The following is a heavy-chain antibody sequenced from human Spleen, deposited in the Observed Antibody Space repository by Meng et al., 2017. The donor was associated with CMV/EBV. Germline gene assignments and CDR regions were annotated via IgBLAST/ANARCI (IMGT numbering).Heavy chain of an antibody. J-gene: IGHJ4*02. CDR2: IYHSGST. CDR3: ASGISWYYFDY. D-gene: IGHD6-13*01. V-gene: IGHV4-38-2*02. Sequence: SETLSLTCTVSGYSISSGYYWGWIRQPPGKGLEWIGSIYHSGSTYYNPSLKSRVTMSVDTSKNQFSLELNSVTAADTAVYYCASGISWYYFDYWGRGTLVTVSS. CDR1: GYSISSGYY.